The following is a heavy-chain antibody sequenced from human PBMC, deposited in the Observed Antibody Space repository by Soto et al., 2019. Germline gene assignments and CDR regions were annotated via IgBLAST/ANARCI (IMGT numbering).Heavy chain of an antibody. CDR3: ARGHSTDCSNGVCSFFYNHEMDV. CDR1: GYSFPDYH. J-gene: IGHJ6*02. D-gene: IGHD2-8*01. Sequence: ASVKVSCKASGYSFPDYHIHWVRQAPGQGLEWLGRINPKSGGTSTAQKFQGWVTMTRDRSISTVYMELTRLRSDDTAVYFCARGHSTDCSNGVCSFFYNHEMDVWGQGTTVTSP. V-gene: IGHV1-2*04. CDR2: INPKSGGT.